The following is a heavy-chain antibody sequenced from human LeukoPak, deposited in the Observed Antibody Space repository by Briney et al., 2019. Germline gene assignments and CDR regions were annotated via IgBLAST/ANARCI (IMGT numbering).Heavy chain of an antibody. V-gene: IGHV1-2*02. CDR3: ARESGGHSSSWYLRNYHYYYYYMDV. CDR2: INPNSGGT. Sequence: ASVKDSCKASGYTFTGYYMHWVRQAPGQGLEWMGWINPNSGGTNYAQKFQGRVTMTRDTSISTAYMELSRLRSDDTAVYYCARESGGHSSSWYLRNYHYYYYYMDVWGKGTTVTVSS. J-gene: IGHJ6*03. CDR1: GYTFTGYY. D-gene: IGHD6-13*01.